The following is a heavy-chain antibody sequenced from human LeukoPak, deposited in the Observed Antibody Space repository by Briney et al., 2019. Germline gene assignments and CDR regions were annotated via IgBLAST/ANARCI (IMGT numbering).Heavy chain of an antibody. V-gene: IGHV4-34*01. CDR1: GFTFSSYA. D-gene: IGHD5-12*01. CDR3: ARGVRRLRQSMDV. Sequence: GSLRLSCAASGFTFSSYAMSWVRQAPGKGLEWIGEINHSGSTNYNPSLKSRVTISVDTSKNQFSLKLSSVTAADTAVYYCARGVRRLRQSMDVWGQGTTVTVSS. CDR2: INHSGST. J-gene: IGHJ6*02.